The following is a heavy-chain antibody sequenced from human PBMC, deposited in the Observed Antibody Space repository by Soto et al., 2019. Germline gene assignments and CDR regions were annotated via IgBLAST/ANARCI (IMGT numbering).Heavy chain of an antibody. Sequence: PGGSLRLSCAASGFTFSSYTMNWVRQAPGRGLEWVSSIGTSSSYIYYADSVKGRFTISRDNAKNSLFLQMNSLRADDTAVYYCARDSVRDYLYYYYGMDVWGQGTTVPVSS. J-gene: IGHJ6*02. V-gene: IGHV3-21*01. CDR3: ARDSVRDYLYYYYGMDV. D-gene: IGHD4-17*01. CDR1: GFTFSSYT. CDR2: IGTSSSYI.